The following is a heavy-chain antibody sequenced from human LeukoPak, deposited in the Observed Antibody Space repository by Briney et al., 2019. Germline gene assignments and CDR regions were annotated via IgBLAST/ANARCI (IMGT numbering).Heavy chain of an antibody. V-gene: IGHV3-53*01. CDR2: IYSGGST. CDR3: ARDRYSSSWYGYYYYYMDV. D-gene: IGHD6-13*01. CDR1: GFTVSSNY. Sequence: GGSPRLSCAASGFTVSSNYMSWVRQAPGKGLEWVSIIYSGGSTYYADSVKGRFTISRDNSKNTLYLQMNSLRAEDTAVYYCARDRYSSSWYGYYYYYMDVWGKGTTVTISS. J-gene: IGHJ6*03.